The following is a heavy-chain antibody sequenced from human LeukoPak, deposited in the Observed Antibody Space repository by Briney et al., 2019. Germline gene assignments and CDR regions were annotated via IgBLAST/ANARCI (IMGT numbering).Heavy chain of an antibody. J-gene: IGHJ4*02. D-gene: IGHD3-22*01. Sequence: GGSLRLSCAASGFTFSSYAMSWVRQAPGKGLEWVSAISGSGGSTYYADSVKGRFTISRDNSKNTLYLQMNSLRAGDTAVYYCAKVANYYYDSSGSHYFDYWGQGTLVTVSS. CDR2: ISGSGGST. CDR1: GFTFSSYA. V-gene: IGHV3-23*01. CDR3: AKVANYYYDSSGSHYFDY.